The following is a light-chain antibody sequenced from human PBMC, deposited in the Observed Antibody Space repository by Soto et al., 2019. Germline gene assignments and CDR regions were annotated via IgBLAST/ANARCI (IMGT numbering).Light chain of an antibody. J-gene: IGLJ7*01. CDR3: VAWDDSLSGGV. CDR1: RSNIGSNY. Sequence: QSVLTQPPTASGTPGQRVTNSCSGSRSNIGSNYVYWYQQVPGTAPKLLIYRNDQRPSGVPDRFSGSKSGTSASLAISGLRSEDEADYYCVAWDDSLSGGVFGGVTQLTVL. CDR2: RND. V-gene: IGLV1-47*01.